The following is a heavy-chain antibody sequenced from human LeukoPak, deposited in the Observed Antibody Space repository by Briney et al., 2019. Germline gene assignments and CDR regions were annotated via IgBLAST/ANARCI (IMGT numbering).Heavy chain of an antibody. CDR2: ISSSGSMI. Sequence: GGSLRLSCAASGFTFSSYSMNWVRQVPGKGLEWVSHISSSGSMIWYGESVKGRFTISRDSAKNSLHLQMNSLRAEDTAVYYCARDPESNWGWDLDYWGQGTLVTVSS. V-gene: IGHV3-48*01. D-gene: IGHD7-27*01. J-gene: IGHJ4*02. CDR3: ARDPESNWGWDLDY. CDR1: GFTFSSYS.